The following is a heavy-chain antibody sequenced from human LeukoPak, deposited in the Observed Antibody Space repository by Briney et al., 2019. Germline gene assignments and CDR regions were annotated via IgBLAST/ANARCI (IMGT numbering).Heavy chain of an antibody. CDR2: IKQDGSEK. CDR3: ARDNPFGGY. D-gene: IGHD3-16*01. CDR1: GFTLSSYW. V-gene: IGHV3-7*03. J-gene: IGHJ4*02. Sequence: GGSLRLSCAASGFTLSSYWMSWVRQAPGKGLEWVANIKQDGSEKYYVDSVKGRFTISRDNAKDSLYLQMNRLRVEDTAVYFCARDNPFGGYWGQGTLVTVSS.